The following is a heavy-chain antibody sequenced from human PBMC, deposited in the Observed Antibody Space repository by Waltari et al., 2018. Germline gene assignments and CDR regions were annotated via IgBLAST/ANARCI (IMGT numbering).Heavy chain of an antibody. CDR2: MNPNSGNT. D-gene: IGHD6-19*01. CDR3: ARGQSSGWYGY. CDR1: GYPFTSSD. J-gene: IGHJ4*02. V-gene: IGHV1-8*01. Sequence: QVQLVQSWADVTKPGSSVKVSCTASGYPFTSSDINWVRQATGQGLEWMGWMNPNSGNTGYAQKFQGRVTMTRNTSISTAYMELSSLRSEDTAVYYCARGQSSGWYGYWGQGTLVTVSS.